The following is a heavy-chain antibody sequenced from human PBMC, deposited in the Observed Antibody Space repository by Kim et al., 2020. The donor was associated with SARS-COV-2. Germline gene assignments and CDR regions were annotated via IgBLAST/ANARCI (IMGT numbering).Heavy chain of an antibody. CDR3: ARWGGRGATAIDY. CDR2: INHSGST. Sequence: SQTLSLTCAVYGGSFSGYYWSWIRQPPGKGLEWIGEINHSGSTNYNPSLKSRVTISVDTSKNQFSLKLSSVTAADTAVYYCARWGGRGATAIDYWGQGTLVTVSS. CDR1: GGSFSGYY. V-gene: IGHV4-34*01. J-gene: IGHJ4*02. D-gene: IGHD1-26*01.